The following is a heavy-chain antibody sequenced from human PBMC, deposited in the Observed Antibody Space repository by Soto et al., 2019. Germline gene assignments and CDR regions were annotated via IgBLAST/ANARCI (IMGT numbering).Heavy chain of an antibody. V-gene: IGHV1-69*06. CDR1: GGTFSIYA. CDR3: AREGSLVAATTVSYGMDV. D-gene: IGHD2-15*01. CDR2: IIPIFGTA. Sequence: SVKVSCKASGGTFSIYAISCVRQAPVQGLEWMGGIIPIFGTANYAQKFQGRVTITADKSTSTAYMELSSLRSEDTAVYYCAREGSLVAATTVSYGMDVWGQGTTVTVSS. J-gene: IGHJ6*02.